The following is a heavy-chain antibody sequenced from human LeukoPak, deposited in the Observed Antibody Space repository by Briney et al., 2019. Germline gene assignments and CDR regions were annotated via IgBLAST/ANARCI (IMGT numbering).Heavy chain of an antibody. J-gene: IGHJ4*02. D-gene: IGHD2-15*01. CDR3: TREGRYPHCSGGICAAYFDY. CDR2: IKSKSDGGTA. CDR1: GITFTIAW. V-gene: IGHV3-15*01. Sequence: PGGSLRLSCAASGITFTIAWMNWVRQAPGKGLEWVGRIKSKSDGGTADYAAPVTGRFTISRDDSKDTLFLQMNSLKTEDTAVYYCTREGRYPHCSGGICAAYFDYWGQGALVTVSS.